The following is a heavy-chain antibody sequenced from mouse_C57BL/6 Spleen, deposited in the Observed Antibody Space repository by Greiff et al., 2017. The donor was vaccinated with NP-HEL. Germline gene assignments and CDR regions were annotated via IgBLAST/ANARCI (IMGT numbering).Heavy chain of an antibody. Sequence: QVQLQQSGPELVKPGASVKLSCKASGYTFTSYDINWVKQRPGQGLEWIGWIYPRDGSTKYNEKFKGKATLTVDTSSSTAYMELHSLTSEDSAVYFCARGGRSHYYYGSSYDWYFDVWGTGTTVTVSS. CDR3: ARGGRSHYYYGSSYDWYFDV. D-gene: IGHD1-1*01. CDR1: GYTFTSYD. CDR2: IYPRDGST. V-gene: IGHV1-85*01. J-gene: IGHJ1*03.